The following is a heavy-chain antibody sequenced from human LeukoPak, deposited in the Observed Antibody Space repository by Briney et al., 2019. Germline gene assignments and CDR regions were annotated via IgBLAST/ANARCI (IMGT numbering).Heavy chain of an antibody. CDR1: GYSISSGYY. D-gene: IGHD1-1*01. CDR3: ARDLRGLEAFDI. Sequence: SETLSLTCAVSGYSISSGYYWGWIRQPPGKGLEWIGYIYYSGSTNYNPSLKSRVTISVDTSKNQFSLKLSSVTAADTAVYYCARDLRGLEAFDIWGQGTMVTVSS. V-gene: IGHV4-38-2*02. CDR2: IYYSGST. J-gene: IGHJ3*02.